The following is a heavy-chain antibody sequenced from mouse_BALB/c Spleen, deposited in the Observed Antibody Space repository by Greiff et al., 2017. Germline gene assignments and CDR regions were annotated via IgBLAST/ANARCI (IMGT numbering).Heavy chain of an antibody. CDR1: GYTFTDYE. D-gene: IGHD1-1*01. J-gene: IGHJ4*01. CDR2: IVPETGGT. V-gene: IGHV1-15*01. Sequence: QVQLQQSGAELVRPGASVTLSCKASGYTFTDYEMHWVKQTPVHGLEWIGAIVPETGGTAYNQKFKGKATLTADKSSSTAYMELRSLTSEDSAVYYCTKTTVYAMDYWGQGTSVTVSS. CDR3: TKTTVYAMDY.